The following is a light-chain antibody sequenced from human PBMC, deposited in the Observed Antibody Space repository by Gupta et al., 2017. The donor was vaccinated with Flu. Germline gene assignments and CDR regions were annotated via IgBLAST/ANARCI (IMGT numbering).Light chain of an antibody. J-gene: IGKJ2*01. CDR1: QSLLHSNGYNY. CDR2: LGS. V-gene: IGKV2-28*01. Sequence: DIVITQSPLPLPVTPREPASLPCRSSQSLLHSNGYNYLDWYLQKPGQAPQLLIYLGSNRASGVPDRFSGSGSGTDFTLKISRVEAEDVGVYYCMQALQTPYTFGQGTKLEIK. CDR3: MQALQTPYT.